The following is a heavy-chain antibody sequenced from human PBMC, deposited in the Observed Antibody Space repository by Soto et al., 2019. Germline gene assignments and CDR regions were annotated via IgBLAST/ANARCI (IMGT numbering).Heavy chain of an antibody. CDR3: ASHLVPELEPTTPYFNGLDV. J-gene: IGHJ6*02. D-gene: IGHD1-7*01. V-gene: IGHV3-23*01. CDR1: GFTFVHYA. Sequence: LRPSCAASGFTFVHYALTWVRQAPGKGLEWGADISGSGESAFYADPVKGRFTIPRDDSKKTTYLQMNRLKTGDTAVYYCASHLVPELEPTTPYFNGLDVWGHGTTVTASS. CDR2: ISGSGESA.